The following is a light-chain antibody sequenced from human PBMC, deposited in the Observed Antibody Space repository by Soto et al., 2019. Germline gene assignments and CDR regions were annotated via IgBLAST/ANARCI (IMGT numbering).Light chain of an antibody. CDR3: QQYNRYPPWT. J-gene: IGKJ1*01. Sequence: DIQMTQSPSTLSSSVGDRVTITCRASQSIRTWLAWYQQKPGKAPKLLIYKASSLETGVPSRFSGSGSGTEFTLTISSLQPDDFATYYCQQYNRYPPWTFGQGTKVEIK. CDR1: QSIRTW. V-gene: IGKV1-5*03. CDR2: KAS.